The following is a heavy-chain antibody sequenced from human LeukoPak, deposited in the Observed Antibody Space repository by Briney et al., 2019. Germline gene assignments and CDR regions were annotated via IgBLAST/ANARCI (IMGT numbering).Heavy chain of an antibody. CDR3: ARGGSRKWFDP. J-gene: IGHJ5*02. V-gene: IGHV3-11*06. D-gene: IGHD1-14*01. CDR1: GFNVSDYY. CDR2: ISSSSSCT. Sequence: KPGGSLRLSCAASGFNVSDYYMSWIRQAPGKGLEWVSYISSSSSCTNYADSVKGRFTISRDNAKNSLYLQMNSLRAEDTAVYYCARGGSRKWFDPWGQGTLVTVSS.